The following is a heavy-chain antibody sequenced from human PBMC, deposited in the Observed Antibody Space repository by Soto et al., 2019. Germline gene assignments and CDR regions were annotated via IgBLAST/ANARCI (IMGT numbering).Heavy chain of an antibody. CDR1: GGSISSGGYY. CDR2: IYYSGTA. V-gene: IGHV4-31*03. CDR3: ARAPDDSWWYFDL. J-gene: IGHJ2*01. Sequence: QVQLQESGPGLVKPSQTLSLTCTVSGGSISSGGYYWSWIRQHPGKGLEWIGYIYYSGTAYYNPPLKSRVTMSIYTSKNQFSLRLSSVTAADTAVYYCARAPDDSWWYFDLWGRGSLVTVSS. D-gene: IGHD4-4*01.